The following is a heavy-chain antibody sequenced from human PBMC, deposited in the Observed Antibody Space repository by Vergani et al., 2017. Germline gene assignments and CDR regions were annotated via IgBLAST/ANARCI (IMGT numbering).Heavy chain of an antibody. CDR1: GGSISSYY. Sequence: QVQLQESGPGLVKPSETLSLTCTVSGGSISSYYWRWIRQPAGKGLEWIGRIYTSGSTNYNPSLKSRVTMSVDTSKNQFSLKLSSVTAADTAVYYCAREGHYYDSSGYPDYWGQGTLVTVSS. V-gene: IGHV4-4*07. CDR3: AREGHYYDSSGYPDY. J-gene: IGHJ4*02. CDR2: IYTSGST. D-gene: IGHD3-22*01.